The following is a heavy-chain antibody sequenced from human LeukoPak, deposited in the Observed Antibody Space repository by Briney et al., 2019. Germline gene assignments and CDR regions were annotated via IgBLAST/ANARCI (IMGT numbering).Heavy chain of an antibody. CDR1: GFTFGTYA. CDR2: ISGSSDYT. V-gene: IGHV3-23*01. D-gene: IGHD1-26*01. J-gene: IGHJ4*02. Sequence: PGGSLRLSCAASGFTFGTYAMSWVRQAPGKGLEWVSAISGSSDYTFYADSVKGRFTISRDNSRNTLYLQMSSLRAEDTAVYYCARDGRSGNFDKWGQGTLVSVSS. CDR3: ARDGRSGNFDK.